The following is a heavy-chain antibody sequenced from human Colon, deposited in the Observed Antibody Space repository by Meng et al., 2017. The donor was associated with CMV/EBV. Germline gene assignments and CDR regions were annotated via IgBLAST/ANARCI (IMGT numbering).Heavy chain of an antibody. J-gene: IGHJ3*02. V-gene: IGHV1-18*01. D-gene: IGHD2-2*01. CDR1: GYSFKTQA. Sequence: ASVKVSCKASGYSFKTQAISWVRQAPGQGLEWLGWIYPYNGNTKYAPRLQDRITMTADTSMNTAFLELRSLRVDDTAVYYCARGGYCSSTSCYSSAFDIWGQGTMVTVSS. CDR3: ARGGYCSSTSCYSSAFDI. CDR2: IYPYNGNT.